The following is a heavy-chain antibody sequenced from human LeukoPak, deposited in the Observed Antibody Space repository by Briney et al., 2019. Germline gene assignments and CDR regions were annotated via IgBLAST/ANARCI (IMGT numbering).Heavy chain of an antibody. Sequence: GRSLRLSCAAFGFSFSTYAIHWVRQAPGKGLEYVSAISTDGSRTYYGNSVKGRFTISRDNSKNTVYLQMDSLRAEDTAVYYCARFSSSWGRRSFDYWGQGTLVTVSS. CDR2: ISTDGSRT. CDR3: ARFSSSWGRRSFDY. D-gene: IGHD6-13*01. V-gene: IGHV3-64*01. J-gene: IGHJ4*02. CDR1: GFSFSTYA.